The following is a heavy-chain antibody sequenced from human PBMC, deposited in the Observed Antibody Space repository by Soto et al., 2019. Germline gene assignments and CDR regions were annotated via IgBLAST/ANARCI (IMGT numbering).Heavy chain of an antibody. CDR3: ARDRSRAGYFDY. V-gene: IGHV4-31*03. Sequence: TLSLTCTLSGGSFDSGGYYWSWIRQHPGKGLEWIGYIYYSGSTYYNPSLKSRDTISLDTSKNQFSLKLSSVTAADTAVYYCARDRSRAGYFDYWGQGALVTVSS. CDR2: IYYSGST. J-gene: IGHJ4*02. CDR1: GGSFDSGGYY. D-gene: IGHD6-13*01.